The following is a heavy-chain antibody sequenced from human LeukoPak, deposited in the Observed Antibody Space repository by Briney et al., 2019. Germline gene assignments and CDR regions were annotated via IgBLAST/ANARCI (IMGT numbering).Heavy chain of an antibody. Sequence: GGSLRLSCAASGFTFRTYAMSWVRQAPGKGLEWVSAITGSGASTYYAGSVKGRFTISRDNSKNTLYLQMNSLRAEDTAVYYCAKDITTTVTSWNSDYWGQGTLVTVSS. D-gene: IGHD4-17*01. J-gene: IGHJ4*02. CDR3: AKDITTTVTSWNSDY. CDR1: GFTFRTYA. CDR2: ITGSGAST. V-gene: IGHV3-23*01.